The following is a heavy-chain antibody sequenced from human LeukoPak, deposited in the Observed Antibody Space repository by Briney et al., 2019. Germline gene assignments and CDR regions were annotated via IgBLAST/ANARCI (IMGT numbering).Heavy chain of an antibody. CDR3: ARDSGSYSRGTFDY. CDR1: GGSISSYY. CDR2: IYYSEST. Sequence: SETLSLTCTVSGGSISSYYWSWIRQPPGKRLEWIGYIYYSESTNYNPSLKSRVTISVDTSKNQFSLKLSSVTAADTAVYYCARDSGSYSRGTFDYWGQGTLVNVSS. D-gene: IGHD1-26*01. J-gene: IGHJ4*02. V-gene: IGHV4-59*01.